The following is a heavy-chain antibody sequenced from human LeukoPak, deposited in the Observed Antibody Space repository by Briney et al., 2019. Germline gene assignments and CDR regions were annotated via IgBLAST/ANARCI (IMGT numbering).Heavy chain of an antibody. CDR2: INHSGST. V-gene: IGHV4-34*01. D-gene: IGHD2-21*01. Sequence: SETLSLTCAVYGGSFSGYYWSWIRQPPGKGLEWIGEINHSGSTNYNPSLKSRVTISVDTSKNQFSLKLSSVTAADTAVYYCARIHRWLCPYYFDYWGQGTLVTVSS. CDR3: ARIHRWLCPYYFDY. J-gene: IGHJ4*02. CDR1: GGSFSGYY.